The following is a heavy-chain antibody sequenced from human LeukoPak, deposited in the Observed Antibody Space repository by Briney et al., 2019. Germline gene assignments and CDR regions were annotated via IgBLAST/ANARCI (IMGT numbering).Heavy chain of an antibody. CDR1: GFTFSSYA. CDR3: AKDGHSNYVSYYYYYMDV. V-gene: IGHV3-23*01. Sequence: GGSLRLSCAASGFTFSSYAMSWVRQAPGKGLEWVSAISGSGGSTYYADSVKGRFTISRDNSKNMLYLQMNSLRAEDTAVYYCAKDGHSNYVSYYYYYMDVWGKGTTVTVSS. D-gene: IGHD4-11*01. CDR2: ISGSGGST. J-gene: IGHJ6*03.